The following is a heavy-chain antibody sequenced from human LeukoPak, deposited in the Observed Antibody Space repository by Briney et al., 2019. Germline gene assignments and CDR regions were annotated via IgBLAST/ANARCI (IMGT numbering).Heavy chain of an antibody. CDR3: ASSYYYDSSGYGNRYYYYYMDV. CDR2: IIPIFGTA. CDR1: GGTFSSYA. D-gene: IGHD3-22*01. J-gene: IGHJ6*03. V-gene: IGHV1-69*13. Sequence: SVKVSCKASGGTFSSYAISWVRQAPGQGLEWMGGIIPIFGTANYAQKFQGRVTITADESTSTAYMELSSLRSEDTAVYYCASSYYYDSSGYGNRYYYYYMDVWGKGTTVTISS.